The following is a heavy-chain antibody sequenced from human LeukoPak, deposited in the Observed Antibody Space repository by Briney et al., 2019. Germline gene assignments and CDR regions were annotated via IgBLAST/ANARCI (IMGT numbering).Heavy chain of an antibody. D-gene: IGHD2-15*01. CDR1: GGTFSSYA. V-gene: IGHV1-8*01. CDR2: MNPNSGNT. Sequence: AASVKVSCKASGGTFSSYAISWVRQAPGQGLECMGWMNPNSGNTGYAQKFQGRVTITRNTSISTAYMELSSLRSEDTAVYYCARPPHCSGGSCYYGGLNAFDIWGQGTMVTVSS. CDR3: ARPPHCSGGSCYYGGLNAFDI. J-gene: IGHJ3*02.